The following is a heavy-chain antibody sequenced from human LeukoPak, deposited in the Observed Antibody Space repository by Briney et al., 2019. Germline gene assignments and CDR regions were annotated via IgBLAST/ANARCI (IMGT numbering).Heavy chain of an antibody. D-gene: IGHD7-27*01. V-gene: IGHV1-69*06. CDR2: IIPIFGTA. Sequence: SVKVSCKASGGTFSSYAISWVRQAPGQGLEWMGGIIPIFGTANYAQKFQGRVTITADKSTNTAYMELSSLKSEDTAVYYCARDHDLTGTYEYLKYWGQGTLVSVSS. CDR3: ARDHDLTGTYEYLKY. J-gene: IGHJ1*01. CDR1: GGTFSSYA.